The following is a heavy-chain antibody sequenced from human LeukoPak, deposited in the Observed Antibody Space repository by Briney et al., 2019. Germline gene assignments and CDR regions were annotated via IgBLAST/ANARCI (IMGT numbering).Heavy chain of an antibody. Sequence: PGGSLRLSCAASGFTFSTYEMNWVRQAPGKGLEWVSYISGGGSTTYYADSVKGRFTISRDNAKNTVYLQMNSLRAEDTAVYYCAKDYSKTSYYGSGTYYRPNWFDPWGQGTLVTVSS. CDR2: ISGGGSTT. J-gene: IGHJ5*02. CDR1: GFTFSTYE. CDR3: AKDYSKTSYYGSGTYYRPNWFDP. V-gene: IGHV3-48*03. D-gene: IGHD3-10*01.